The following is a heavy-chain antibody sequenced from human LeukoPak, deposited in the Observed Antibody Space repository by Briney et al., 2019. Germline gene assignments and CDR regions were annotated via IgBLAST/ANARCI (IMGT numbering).Heavy chain of an antibody. V-gene: IGHV3-7*01. CDR1: GFTFSSHW. Sequence: PGGSLRLSCAASGFTFSSHWMSWVRQAPGKGLEWVANIKKDGSEKYYVDSVKGRFTISRDNARPSLYLQMNSLRAEDTAVYYCAKSGGVTTTLGYWGQGTLVTVSS. J-gene: IGHJ4*02. CDR2: IKKDGSEK. D-gene: IGHD4-17*01. CDR3: AKSGGVTTTLGY.